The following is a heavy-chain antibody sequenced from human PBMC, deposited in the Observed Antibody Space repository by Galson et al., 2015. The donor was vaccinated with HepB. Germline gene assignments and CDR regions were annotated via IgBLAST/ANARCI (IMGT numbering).Heavy chain of an antibody. V-gene: IGHV1-18*04. Sequence: SVKVSCKASGYTFTNYGISWVRQAPGQGLEWMGWISGYNGNTNYAQKFQGRVTMTTDTSTSTAYMELRSLRSDDTAVYYCARSIAVPGIGWFDPWGQGTLVTVSS. CDR2: ISGYNGNT. J-gene: IGHJ5*02. CDR1: GYTFTNYG. D-gene: IGHD6-19*01. CDR3: ARSIAVPGIGWFDP.